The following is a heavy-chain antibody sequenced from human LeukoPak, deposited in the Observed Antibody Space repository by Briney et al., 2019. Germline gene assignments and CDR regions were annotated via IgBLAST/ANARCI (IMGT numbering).Heavy chain of an antibody. J-gene: IGHJ6*03. CDR2: INSDGSST. CDR3: ARDRGGDYYYYYMDV. Sequence: QPGGSLRLSCAASGFTFSSYWMHWVRQAPGKGLVWVSRINSDGSSTSYADSVKGRFTISRDNAKNTLYLQMNSLRAEDTAVYYCARDRGGDYYYYYMDVWGKGTTVTISS. CDR1: GFTFSSYW. D-gene: IGHD2-15*01. V-gene: IGHV3-74*01.